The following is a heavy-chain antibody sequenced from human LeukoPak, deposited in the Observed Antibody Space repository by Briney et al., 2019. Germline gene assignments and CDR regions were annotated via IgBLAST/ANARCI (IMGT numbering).Heavy chain of an antibody. CDR1: GFSFSNYA. Sequence: GGSLRLSCAASGFSFSNYAMSWVRQAPGKGLEWVSGILDSGVGTYYSDSVKGRFTISRDNSKDTLYLQMNSLRTDDTAVYYCAKDASYYYDSSGYGGWRDYFDYWGQGTLVTVSS. D-gene: IGHD3-22*01. CDR3: AKDASYYYDSSGYGGWRDYFDY. CDR2: ILDSGVGT. J-gene: IGHJ4*02. V-gene: IGHV3-23*01.